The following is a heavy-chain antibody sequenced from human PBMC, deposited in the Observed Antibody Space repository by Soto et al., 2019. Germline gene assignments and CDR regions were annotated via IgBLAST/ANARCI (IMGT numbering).Heavy chain of an antibody. D-gene: IGHD5-18*01. Sequence: GSLRLSCAASGFTFSSFALSWVRQAPGKGLEWVSAISGSGDGTDYAASVKGRFTIPRDNSKNTLYLQMNSLRAEDTAVYYCAGPGYSSQDYWGQGALVTVSS. CDR2: ISGSGDGT. CDR1: GFTFSSFA. J-gene: IGHJ4*02. V-gene: IGHV3-23*01. CDR3: AGPGYSSQDY.